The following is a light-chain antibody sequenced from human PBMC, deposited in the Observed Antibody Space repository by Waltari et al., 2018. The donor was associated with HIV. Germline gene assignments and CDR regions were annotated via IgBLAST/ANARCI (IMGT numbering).Light chain of an antibody. CDR2: KDR. J-gene: IGLJ2*01. Sequence: SSELTQPPSVSVSPGPTAAITCFRDELASKSGPWYQHTPGQAPVWLICKDRKRPSGIPERFSGSTSGTSVTLTISGVQAEDEADYFCQSTDSSGTHVVFGGGTKLTVL. V-gene: IGLV3-25*03. CDR3: QSTDSSGTHVV. CDR1: ELASKS.